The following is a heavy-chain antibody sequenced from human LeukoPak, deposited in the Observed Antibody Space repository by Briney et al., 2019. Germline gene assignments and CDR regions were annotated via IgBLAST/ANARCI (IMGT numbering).Heavy chain of an antibody. CDR1: GFTFSGFA. D-gene: IGHD1-14*01. CDR3: ARSPAGANYYLDV. V-gene: IGHV3-23*01. J-gene: IGHJ6*03. CDR2: ISGSGGST. Sequence: GGTLRLSCAASGFTFSGFAMSWIRQAPGKGLEWVSAISGSGGSTYYADSVKGRFTISRDNAKNSLSLQMNSLRAEDTAVCYCARSPAGANYYLDVWGKGTTVTISS.